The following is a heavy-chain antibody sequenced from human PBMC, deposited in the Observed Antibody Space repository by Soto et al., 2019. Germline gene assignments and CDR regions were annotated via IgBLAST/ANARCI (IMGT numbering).Heavy chain of an antibody. D-gene: IGHD2-15*01. Sequence: SETLSLTCSVSGGSISSYYWSWIRQPAGEGLEWIGRIYTSGSTNYNPSLKSRVTMSLDTSKNQFSLNLSSVTAADTAVYYCSTDIVFCSGGSCGHYYFVYSGQGTLVTVSS. J-gene: IGHJ4*02. CDR2: IYTSGST. CDR3: STDIVFCSGGSCGHYYFVY. CDR1: GGSISSYY. V-gene: IGHV4-4*07.